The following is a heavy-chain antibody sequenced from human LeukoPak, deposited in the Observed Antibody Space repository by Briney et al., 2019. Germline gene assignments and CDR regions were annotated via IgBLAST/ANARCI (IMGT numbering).Heavy chain of an antibody. CDR3: ARGPYSYDSSGAFDI. Sequence: SQTQSLTCTVSGDSISSGDYYWSWIRQPAGKGLEWIGRISSSGSTNCNPSLKSRVTISVDTSKNQFSLKLSSVTAADTAVYFCARGPYSYDSSGAFDIWGQGTMVTVSS. CDR1: GDSISSGDYY. J-gene: IGHJ3*02. CDR2: ISSSGST. D-gene: IGHD3-22*01. V-gene: IGHV4-61*02.